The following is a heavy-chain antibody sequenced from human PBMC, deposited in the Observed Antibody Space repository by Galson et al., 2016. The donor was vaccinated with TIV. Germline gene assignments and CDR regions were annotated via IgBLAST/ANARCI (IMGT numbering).Heavy chain of an antibody. J-gene: IGHJ4*02. CDR2: ISGYNGNA. Sequence: SVKVSCKASGYFFNSYGLTWLRQAPGQGLEWMGLISGYNGNANYALKFQGRVTMTTDTSTSTSYLELRNLRSDDTAIYFCVRKAGSGWYDYWGQGTLVTVSS. D-gene: IGHD6-19*01. V-gene: IGHV1-18*01. CDR3: VRKAGSGWYDY. CDR1: GYFFNSYG.